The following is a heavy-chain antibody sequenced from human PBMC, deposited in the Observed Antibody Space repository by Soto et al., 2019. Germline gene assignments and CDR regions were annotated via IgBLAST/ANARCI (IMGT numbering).Heavy chain of an antibody. Sequence: ASVKVSCKASGYTFTSYGISWVRQAPGQGLEWMGWISAYNGNTNYAQKLQGRVTMTTDTSTSTVYMELRSLRSDDTAVYYCARAEITIFGVAPPYYMDVWGKGTTVTVSS. D-gene: IGHD3-3*01. V-gene: IGHV1-18*01. CDR2: ISAYNGNT. J-gene: IGHJ6*03. CDR1: GYTFTSYG. CDR3: ARAEITIFGVAPPYYMDV.